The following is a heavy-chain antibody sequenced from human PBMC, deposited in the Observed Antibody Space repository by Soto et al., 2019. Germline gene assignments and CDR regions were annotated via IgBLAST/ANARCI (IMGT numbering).Heavy chain of an antibody. V-gene: IGHV3-49*04. Sequence: EVQLVESGGGLVQPGRTLTLSCTSSGFNFPDYAMSWVRQAPGKGLEWVGFIRAETYGGTSEYAASVKGRVTISRDDARRIAYLQINSLKAEDTAVYYCVRAPEKFCSSSLLGDWGQGTLVTVSS. CDR2: IRAETYGGTS. J-gene: IGHJ4*02. D-gene: IGHD6-6*01. CDR1: GFNFPDYA. CDR3: VRAPEKFCSSSLLGD.